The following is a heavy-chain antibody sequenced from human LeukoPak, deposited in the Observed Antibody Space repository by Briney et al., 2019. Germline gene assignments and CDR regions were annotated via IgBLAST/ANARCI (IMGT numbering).Heavy chain of an antibody. D-gene: IGHD4-17*01. CDR3: ARGTTGLSSLAN. V-gene: IGHV4-38-2*02. CDR1: GYSISSGYY. CDR2: IDHSGST. J-gene: IGHJ4*02. Sequence: SETLSLTCTVSGYSISSGYYWGWIRQPPGKGLEWTGSIDHSGSTYYNPSLKSRITISVDTSKNQFSLKLSSVTAADTAVYYCARGTTGLSSLANWGQGTLVTVSS.